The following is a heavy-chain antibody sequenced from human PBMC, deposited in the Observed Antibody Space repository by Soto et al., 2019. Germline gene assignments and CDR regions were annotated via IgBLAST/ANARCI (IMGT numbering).Heavy chain of an antibody. CDR1: RFTFSSYA. D-gene: IGHD3-9*01. Sequence: EVQLLESGGGLVQPGGSLRLSCAASRFTFSSYAMSWVRHAPGKGLKWVSSISASGGNTNYADSVKGRFTLSRDNCKSTWYLQTNSLRVHDAAIYYCANPVDIFAPRDYWGRGSPLMVSS. CDR2: ISASGGNT. V-gene: IGHV3-23*01. CDR3: ANPVDIFAPRDY. J-gene: IGHJ4*02.